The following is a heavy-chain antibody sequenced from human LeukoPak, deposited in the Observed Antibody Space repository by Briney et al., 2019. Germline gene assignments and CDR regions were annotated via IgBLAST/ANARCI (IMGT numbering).Heavy chain of an antibody. J-gene: IGHJ4*02. CDR3: ARVPRGDKYYFDY. CDR2: INHSGST. Sequence: SETLSLTCAVYGGSFSGYYWSWIRQPPGKGLEWIGEINHSGSTNYNPSLKSRVTISVDTSKNQFSLKLSSVTAADTAVYYCARVPRGDKYYFDYWGQGTLVTVSS. CDR1: GGSFSGYY. V-gene: IGHV4-34*01. D-gene: IGHD2-21*02.